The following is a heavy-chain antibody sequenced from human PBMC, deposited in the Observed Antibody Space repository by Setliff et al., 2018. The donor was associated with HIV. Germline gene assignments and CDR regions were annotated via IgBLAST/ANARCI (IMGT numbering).Heavy chain of an antibody. CDR2: IYYIGNT. V-gene: IGHV4-59*08. D-gene: IGHD3-16*01. CDR3: ANMGGRYVGYFES. CDR1: GGSISGYY. Sequence: SETLSLTCTVSGGSISGYYWSWIRQPPGKGLEWIGYIYYIGNTNYNPSLKGRVTLSVDTSKNQLSLKLNSVTAADPAVYYCANMGGRYVGYFESWGQGTLVTVSS. J-gene: IGHJ4*02.